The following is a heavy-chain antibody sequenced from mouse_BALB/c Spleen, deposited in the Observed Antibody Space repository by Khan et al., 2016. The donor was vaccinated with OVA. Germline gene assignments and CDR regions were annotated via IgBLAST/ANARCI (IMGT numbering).Heavy chain of an antibody. V-gene: IGHV9-3*02. J-gene: IGHJ3*01. D-gene: IGHD1-1*01. CDR2: INTNTGEP. CDR1: GYTFTNYG. Sequence: QVQLKESGPELKKPGETVKISCKASGYTFTNYGINWVKQAPGKGLKWMGWINTNTGEPTYAEEFKGRFAFSLETSARTSYLQLNNLKNEDTATYFCERGNYYGSNSWFAYWGQGTLVTVSA. CDR3: ERGNYYGSNSWFAY.